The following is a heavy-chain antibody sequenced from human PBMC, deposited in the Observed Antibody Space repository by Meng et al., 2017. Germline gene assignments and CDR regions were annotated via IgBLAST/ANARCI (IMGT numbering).Heavy chain of an antibody. CDR1: GFTFSSYA. CDR3: AKVQSYYGDLPC. D-gene: IGHD4-17*01. J-gene: IGHJ4*02. CDR2: ISGSGGST. V-gene: IGHV3-23*01. Sequence: GESLKIPCAASGFTFSSYAISWVRQAPGKGLERVSAISGSGGSTYNADSVKGRFTISRDNSKNTLYLQMNSLRAEDTAVYYCAKVQSYYGDLPCWGQGTLVTVSS.